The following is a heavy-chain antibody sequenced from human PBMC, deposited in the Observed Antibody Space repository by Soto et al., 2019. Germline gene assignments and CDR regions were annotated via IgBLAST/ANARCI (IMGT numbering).Heavy chain of an antibody. CDR2: IYYSGST. J-gene: IGHJ4*02. CDR3: ARDAGTGMPDY. V-gene: IGHV4-59*01. CDR1: GGSISSYY. Sequence: KPSETLSLTCTVSGGSISSYYWSWIRQPPGKGLEWIGYIYYSGSTNYNPSLKSRVTISVDTSKNQFSLKLSSVTAADTAVYYCARDAGTGMPDYWGQGTLVTVSS. D-gene: IGHD1-1*01.